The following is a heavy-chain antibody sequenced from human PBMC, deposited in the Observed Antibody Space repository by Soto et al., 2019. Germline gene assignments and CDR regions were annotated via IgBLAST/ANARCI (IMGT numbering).Heavy chain of an antibody. CDR2: IYYSGST. V-gene: IGHV4-59*12. CDR1: GGSISSYY. CDR3: ARASRVAAAGVFDY. D-gene: IGHD6-13*01. J-gene: IGHJ4*02. Sequence: SETLSLTCTVSGGSISSYYWSWIRQPPGKGLEWIGYIYYSGSTNYNPSPKSRVTISVDTSKNQFSLKLSSVTAADTAVYYCARASRVAAAGVFDYWGQGTLVTVSS.